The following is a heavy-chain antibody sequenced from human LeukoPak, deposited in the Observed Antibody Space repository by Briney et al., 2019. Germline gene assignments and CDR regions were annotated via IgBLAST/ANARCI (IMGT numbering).Heavy chain of an antibody. CDR1: GDSVSSNSAA. Sequence: SQTLSLTCAISGDSVSSNSAAWNWIRQSPSRGLEWLGRTYYRSKWYNDYAVSVKSRITINPDTSKNQFSLQLNSVTPEDTAVYYCARDPLQWLVPHYCYYGMDVWGQGTTVTVSS. D-gene: IGHD6-19*01. CDR3: ARDPLQWLVPHYCYYGMDV. CDR2: TYYRSKWYN. V-gene: IGHV6-1*01. J-gene: IGHJ6*02.